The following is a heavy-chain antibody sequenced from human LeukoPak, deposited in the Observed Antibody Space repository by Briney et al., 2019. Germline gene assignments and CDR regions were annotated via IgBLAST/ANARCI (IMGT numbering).Heavy chain of an antibody. CDR1: GGSISSSNW. Sequence: SGTLSLTCAVSGGSISSSNWWSWVRQPPGKGLEWIGEIYHSGSTNYNPSLKSRVTISVDRSKNQFSLKLSSVTAADTAVYYCARREMYSSSSLASWGQGTLVTVSS. V-gene: IGHV4-4*02. D-gene: IGHD6-6*01. CDR3: ARREMYSSSSLAS. J-gene: IGHJ4*02. CDR2: IYHSGST.